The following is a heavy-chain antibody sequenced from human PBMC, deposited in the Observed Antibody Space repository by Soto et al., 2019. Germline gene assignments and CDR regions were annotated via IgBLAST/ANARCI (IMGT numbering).Heavy chain of an antibody. CDR2: ILYDGSNK. J-gene: IGHJ4*02. D-gene: IGHD2-15*01. V-gene: IGHV3-30*18. CDR3: AKQLAYCTGGSCYTRDRDLFHLDY. Sequence: GGSLRLSCAASGFTFSSYAMHWVRQAPGKGLEWVALILYDGSNKYYADSVKGRFTISRDNSKNTLYLQMNSLRAEDTAVYYCAKQLAYCTGGSCYTRDRDLFHLDYWGQGTLVTVSS. CDR1: GFTFSSYA.